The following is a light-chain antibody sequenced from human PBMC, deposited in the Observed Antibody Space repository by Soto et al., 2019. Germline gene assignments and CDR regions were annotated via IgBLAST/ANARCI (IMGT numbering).Light chain of an antibody. J-gene: IGKJ1*01. CDR1: QSLLHSNGYNY. CDR2: WGS. CDR3: MQALQTPWT. V-gene: IGKV2-28*01. Sequence: DIVMTQSPLSLPVTAGEPASVSCRSSQSLLHSNGYNYLDWYLQKPGQSPQLLIYWGSNRASGVPDRFSGSGSGTDFTLNISSVEAEDVGVXYCMQALQTPWTFGQGTKVDI.